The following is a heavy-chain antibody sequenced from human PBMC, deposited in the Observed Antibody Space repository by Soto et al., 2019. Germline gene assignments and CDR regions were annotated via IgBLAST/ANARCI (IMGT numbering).Heavy chain of an antibody. Sequence: GESLKISCKGSGYSFTSYWIGWVRQMPGKGLEWMGIIYPGDSDTRYSPSFQGQVTISADKSISTAYLQWSSLKAPDTAMYYCARQNGGYYGSGSSPPYYYYYGMDVWGQGTTVTVSS. CDR1: GYSFTSYW. V-gene: IGHV5-51*01. CDR3: ARQNGGYYGSGSSPPYYYYYGMDV. J-gene: IGHJ6*02. D-gene: IGHD3-10*01. CDR2: IYPGDSDT.